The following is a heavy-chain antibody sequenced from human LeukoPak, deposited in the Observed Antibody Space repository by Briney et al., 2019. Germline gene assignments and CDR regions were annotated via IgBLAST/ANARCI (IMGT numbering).Heavy chain of an antibody. J-gene: IGHJ4*02. CDR3: AKERELIY. Sequence: GGSLRLSCAASGFTFRTYVMSWVRQAPGKGLEWVSAISGSGDSTYYADSVKGRFAISRDNSKNTLYLQMNSLRAEDTAVYYCAKERELIYWGQGTLVTVSS. CDR1: GFTFRTYV. D-gene: IGHD1-26*01. V-gene: IGHV3-23*01. CDR2: ISGSGDST.